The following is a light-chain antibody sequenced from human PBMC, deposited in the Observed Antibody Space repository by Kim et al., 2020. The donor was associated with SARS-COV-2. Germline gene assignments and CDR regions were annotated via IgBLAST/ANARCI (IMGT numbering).Light chain of an antibody. J-gene: IGKJ3*01. CDR2: GTS. CDR1: QTINTTY. V-gene: IGKV3-20*01. Sequence: APGERARLSGRACQTINTTYFGWFQQKPGQAPRLLIYGTSNRASDIPERFSGSGSRTDFTLTISRLEPEDFAVYYCQQYFRSPPTFGPGTKVDIK. CDR3: QQYFRSPPT.